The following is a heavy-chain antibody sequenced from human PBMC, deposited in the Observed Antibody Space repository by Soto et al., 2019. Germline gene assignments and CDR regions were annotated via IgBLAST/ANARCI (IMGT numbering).Heavy chain of an antibody. CDR3: AKAPYDYIWGRLGPQEYYFDY. CDR1: GFDFTAYA. V-gene: IGHV3-23*01. CDR2: LVGSGADK. J-gene: IGHJ4*02. D-gene: IGHD3-16*01. Sequence: GGSLRLSCAASGFDFTAYAMNWVRQAPGKGLQWVSGLVGSGADKNYADSVRGRFTVPRDNSKNTLYLQMNSLRAEDTAVYYCAKAPYDYIWGRLGPQEYYFDYWGQGTLVTVSS.